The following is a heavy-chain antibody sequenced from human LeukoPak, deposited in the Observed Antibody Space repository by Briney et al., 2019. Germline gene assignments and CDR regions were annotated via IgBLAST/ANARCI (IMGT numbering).Heavy chain of an antibody. CDR3: ARGITLIRGLIITWFDP. Sequence: ASVKVSCKASGYTFTGYYMHWVRQAPGQGLEWMGWINPNSGGANYAQKFQGRVTMTRDTSISTAYMELSRLRSDDTAVYYCARGITLIRGLIITWFDPWGPGTLVAVSS. CDR1: GYTFTGYY. CDR2: INPNSGGA. V-gene: IGHV1-2*02. D-gene: IGHD3-10*01. J-gene: IGHJ5*02.